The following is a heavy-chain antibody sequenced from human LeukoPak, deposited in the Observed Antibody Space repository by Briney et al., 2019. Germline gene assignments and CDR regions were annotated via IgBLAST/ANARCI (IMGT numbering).Heavy chain of an antibody. CDR3: ARLVVTAKIIYYYYYMDV. V-gene: IGHV4-34*01. Sequence: SETLSLTCAVYGGSFSGYYWSWIRQPPGKGLEWIGEINHSGSTNYNPSLKSRVTISVDTSKNQFSLKLSSVTAADTAVYYCARLVVTAKIIYYYYYMDVWGKGTTVTISS. CDR1: GGSFSGYY. CDR2: INHSGST. J-gene: IGHJ6*03. D-gene: IGHD2-21*02.